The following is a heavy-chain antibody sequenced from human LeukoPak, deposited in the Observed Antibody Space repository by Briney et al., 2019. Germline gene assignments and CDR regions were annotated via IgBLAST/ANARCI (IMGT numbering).Heavy chain of an antibody. CDR3: AKAISPRFDYYYGMDV. Sequence: PGGSLRLSCAASEFTFSSFAMSWVRQAPGKGLESVSGISNSGGTTYYADSVKGRFTISRDNSKNRLYLQMNSLRADDTAVYYCAKAISPRFDYYYGMDVWGQGTTVTVSS. CDR1: EFTFSSFA. V-gene: IGHV3-23*01. D-gene: IGHD3-10*01. CDR2: ISNSGGTT. J-gene: IGHJ6*02.